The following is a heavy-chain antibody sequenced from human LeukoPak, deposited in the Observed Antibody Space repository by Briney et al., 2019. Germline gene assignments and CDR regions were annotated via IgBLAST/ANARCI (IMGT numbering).Heavy chain of an antibody. V-gene: IGHV3-7*01. CDR1: GFTFSSYW. D-gene: IGHD1-14*01. Sequence: GGSLRLSCAASGFTFSSYWMSWVRQAPGKGLEWVANIKQDGSEKYYVDSVKGRFTISRDNAKNSLYLQMNSLGAEDTGVHYCATGFHGSTWGQGTLVTVSS. CDR2: IKQDGSEK. J-gene: IGHJ5*02. CDR3: ATGFHGST.